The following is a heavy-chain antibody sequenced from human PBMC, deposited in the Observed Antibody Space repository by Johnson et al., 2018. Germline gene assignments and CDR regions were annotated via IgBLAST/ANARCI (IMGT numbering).Heavy chain of an antibody. J-gene: IGHJ3*02. CDR3: VSDEVFAFDI. CDR2: VRGDTPTK. CDR1: GFSFSNYP. V-gene: IGHV3-48*01. Sequence: VQLVESGGGLVQPGGSLRLTCTASGFSFSNYPMNWVRQAPGKGLEWVSHVRGDTPTKSYAHPVKGRVTISRENAKHSLYLEMSGLRVEDTAVYYGVSDEVFAFDIWGRGTLVTVSS.